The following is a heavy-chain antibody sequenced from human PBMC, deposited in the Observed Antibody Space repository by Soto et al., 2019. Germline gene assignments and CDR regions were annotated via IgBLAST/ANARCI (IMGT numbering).Heavy chain of an antibody. CDR1: GYTFTSYG. D-gene: IGHD3-3*01. V-gene: IGHV1-18*01. Sequence: ASVKVSCKASGYTFTSYGISWVRQAPGQGLEWMGWISAYNGNTNYAQKLQGRVTMTTDTSTSTAYMELRSLRSDDTAVYYCARVTNYDFWSGYYGYWGQGTLVTVSS. CDR3: ARVTNYDFWSGYYGY. J-gene: IGHJ4*02. CDR2: ISAYNGNT.